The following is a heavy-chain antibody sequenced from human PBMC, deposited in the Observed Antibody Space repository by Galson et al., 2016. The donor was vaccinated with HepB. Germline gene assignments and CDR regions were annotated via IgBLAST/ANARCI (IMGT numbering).Heavy chain of an antibody. CDR2: ISGSGGST. V-gene: IGHV3-23*01. D-gene: IGHD3-3*01. Sequence: SLRLSCAASGFTFSSFAMSWVRQAPGKGLEWVSAISGSGGSTDYADSVKGRFTISRDNSKNTLYLQLNSLRAEDTAVYYCAKERGSGYQAENFDYWGQGTLVTVSS. CDR3: AKERGSGYQAENFDY. CDR1: GFTFSSFA. J-gene: IGHJ4*02.